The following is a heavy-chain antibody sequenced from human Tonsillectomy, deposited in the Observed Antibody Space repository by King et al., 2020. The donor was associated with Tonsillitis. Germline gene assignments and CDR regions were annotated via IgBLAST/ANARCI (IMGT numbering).Heavy chain of an antibody. CDR2: IYYDGDT. Sequence: QLQESGPGLVKPSETLSLTCTVSGVSIRNSNYYWAWIRQPPGKGLEWIGSIYYDGDTYYNPSLKTRVTISVATSKNQFSLKLNSVTAADTAVYYCARPALLAAFGAFEVWGLGTMVAVSS. D-gene: IGHD6-13*01. CDR3: ARPALLAAFGAFEV. CDR1: GVSIRNSNYY. V-gene: IGHV4-39*01. J-gene: IGHJ3*01.